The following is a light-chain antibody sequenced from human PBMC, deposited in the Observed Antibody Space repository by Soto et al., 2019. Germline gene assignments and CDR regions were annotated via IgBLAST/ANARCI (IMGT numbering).Light chain of an antibody. J-gene: IGLJ3*02. CDR2: EVR. Sequence: QSALTQPASVSGSLGQSITVSCTGTNTDVGGYNYVSWYQHRPGKAPRLMIYEVRNRLSGVSNRFSGSKSGNTASLTISGLQSEDEADYYCNSYTPTGALVFGSGTKLTVL. CDR3: NSYTPTGALV. CDR1: NTDVGGYNY. V-gene: IGLV2-14*01.